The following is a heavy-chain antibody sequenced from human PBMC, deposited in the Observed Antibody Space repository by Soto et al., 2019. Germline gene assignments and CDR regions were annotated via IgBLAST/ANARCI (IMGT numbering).Heavy chain of an antibody. V-gene: IGHV1-46*01. CDR3: ARESEDLTSNFDY. Sequence: ASVKVSCKASGYTFTNYYIHWVRQAPGQGLEWMGIINPSTGSTTYAQKFQGRVTLTRDTSTSTVYMEMNSLRAEDTAVYYCARESEDLTSNFDYWGQGTLVTVSS. CDR2: INPSTGST. J-gene: IGHJ4*02. CDR1: GYTFTNYY.